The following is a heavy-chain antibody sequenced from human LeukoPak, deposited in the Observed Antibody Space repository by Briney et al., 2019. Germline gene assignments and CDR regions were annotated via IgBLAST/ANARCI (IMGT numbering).Heavy chain of an antibody. CDR3: ARGRGRYCSSTSCLRAFDY. D-gene: IGHD2-2*01. V-gene: IGHV4-34*01. J-gene: IGHJ4*02. CDR1: GGSFSGYY. Sequence: PSETLSLTCAVYGGSFSGYYWSWIRQPPGKGLEWSGEINHSGSTNYNPSLKSRVTISVDTSKNQFSLKLSSVTAADTAVYYCARGRGRYCSSTSCLRAFDYWGQGTLVTVSS. CDR2: INHSGST.